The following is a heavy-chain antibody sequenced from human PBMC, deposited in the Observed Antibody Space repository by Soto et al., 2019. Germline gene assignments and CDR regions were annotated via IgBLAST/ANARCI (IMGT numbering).Heavy chain of an antibody. CDR3: ARGRGYSYGRGVYYYYYYGMDV. D-gene: IGHD5-18*01. Sequence: SETLSLTCPVYGGSFSCYYWSWIRQPPGKGLEWIGEINHSGSTNYNPSLKSRVTISVDTSKNQFSLKLSSVTAADTAVYYCARGRGYSYGRGVYYYYYYGMDVWGQGTTVTVSS. J-gene: IGHJ6*02. V-gene: IGHV4-34*01. CDR2: INHSGST. CDR1: GGSFSCYY.